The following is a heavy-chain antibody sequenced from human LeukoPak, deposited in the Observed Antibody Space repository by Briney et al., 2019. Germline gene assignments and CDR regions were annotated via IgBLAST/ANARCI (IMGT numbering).Heavy chain of an antibody. Sequence: GRSLRLSCAASGFTFDDYAMHWVRQAPGKGLEWVSGISWNSGSIGYADSVKGRFTISRDNSKNTLSLQMDSLRAEDTAVYYCVKDIGTVGASPFDYWGQGTLVSVSS. CDR2: ISWNSGSI. CDR3: VKDIGTVGASPFDY. J-gene: IGHJ4*02. D-gene: IGHD1-26*01. CDR1: GFTFDDYA. V-gene: IGHV3-9*01.